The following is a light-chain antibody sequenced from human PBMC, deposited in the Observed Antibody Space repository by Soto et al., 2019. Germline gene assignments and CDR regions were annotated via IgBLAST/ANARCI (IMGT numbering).Light chain of an antibody. V-gene: IGKV1-12*01. Sequence: DIQMTQSPSSVSASVGDRVTISCRASQTISSSLAWYQQKPGQAPKLLIYAASKLQIGVPARFRGSGSATEFTLTISSLQPEDFATYYCQQANSFPPTFGQGTRLDIK. CDR2: AAS. J-gene: IGKJ5*01. CDR1: QTISSS. CDR3: QQANSFPPT.